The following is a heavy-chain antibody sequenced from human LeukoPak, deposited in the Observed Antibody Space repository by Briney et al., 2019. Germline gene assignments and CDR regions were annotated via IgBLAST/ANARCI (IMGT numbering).Heavy chain of an antibody. CDR3: ARGTPQSN. V-gene: IGHV4-34*01. J-gene: IGHJ4*02. CDR2: INHSGST. Sequence: SETLSLTCDVYGGSFSGYYWSWIRQPPGKGLEWIGEINHSGSTNYNPSLKSRVTISVDTFKNQFSLKLSSVTAADTAVYYCARGTPQSNWGQGTLVTDSS. CDR1: GGSFSGYY.